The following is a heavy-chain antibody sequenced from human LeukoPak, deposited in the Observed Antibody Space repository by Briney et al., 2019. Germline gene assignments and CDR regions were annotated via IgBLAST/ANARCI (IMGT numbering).Heavy chain of an antibody. J-gene: IGHJ4*02. CDR2: ISSSSSYI. CDR3: ARDDGTFDY. V-gene: IGHV3-21*01. Sequence: GGSLRLSCAASGFTFSSYSMNWVRQAPGKGLEWVSSISSSSSYIYHADSVKGRFTISRDNAKNSLYLQMNSLRAEDTAVYYCARDDGTFDYWGQGTLVTVSS. CDR1: GFTFSSYS.